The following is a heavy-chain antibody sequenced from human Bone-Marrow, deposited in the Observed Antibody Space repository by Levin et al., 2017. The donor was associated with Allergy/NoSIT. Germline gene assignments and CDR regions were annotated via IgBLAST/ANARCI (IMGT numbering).Heavy chain of an antibody. CDR2: ISGSGNNI. J-gene: IGHJ4*02. V-gene: IGHV3-23*01. CDR3: AKWASYCGGDCYWFAPFDC. CDR1: GFTFNNYG. Sequence: SCAASGFTFNNYGLSWVRQAPGKGLEWVSAISGSGNNIYYADSVRGRFTISRDNSKNTLDLQLKSLTAEDTAVYYCAKWASYCGGDCYWFAPFDCWGQGALVTVSS. D-gene: IGHD2-21*01.